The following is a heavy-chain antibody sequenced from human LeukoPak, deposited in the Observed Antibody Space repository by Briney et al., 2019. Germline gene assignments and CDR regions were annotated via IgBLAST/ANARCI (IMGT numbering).Heavy chain of an antibody. Sequence: ASVKVSCKASGYTFTGYYVHWVRQAPGRGLEWMGRINPNSGDTNYAQKFQGRVTMTRDTSISTAYMELSRLRSDDTAVYYCAGDYCGGDCFPDYWDQGTLVTVSS. CDR3: AGDYCGGDCFPDY. J-gene: IGHJ4*02. CDR1: GYTFTGYY. D-gene: IGHD2-21*02. CDR2: INPNSGDT. V-gene: IGHV1-2*06.